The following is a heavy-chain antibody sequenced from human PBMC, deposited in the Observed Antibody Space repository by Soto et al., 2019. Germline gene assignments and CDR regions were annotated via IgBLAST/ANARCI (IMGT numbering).Heavy chain of an antibody. CDR1: GYTFTSYA. Sequence: QVQLVQSGAEVKKPGASVKVSCKASGYTFTSYAMNWVRQAPGQRLEWMGWINAGNGNTKYSQKXXXXVXXXXXXXXXXXXXXXXXXXXXXXXXXXXXXXXXXALSDYWGQGTLVTVSS. CDR2: INAGNGNT. V-gene: IGHV1-3*01. J-gene: IGHJ4*02. CDR3: XXXXXXALSDY.